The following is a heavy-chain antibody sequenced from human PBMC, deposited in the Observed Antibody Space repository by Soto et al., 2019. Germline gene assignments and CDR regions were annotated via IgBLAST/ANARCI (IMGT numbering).Heavy chain of an antibody. CDR2: SSAYNGNT. CDR3: ARERHNWNDVLPHYYYYGMDV. CDR1: GYTFTSDG. J-gene: IGHJ6*02. V-gene: IGHV1-18*04. D-gene: IGHD1-20*01. Sequence: GPSVKVPCKASGYTFTSDGISWARQAPGRALGWMGWSSAYNGNTNYAQKLQCRVTMTTDTFTRTANMELRSLRPDDTAVYYCARERHNWNDVLPHYYYYGMDVWGQGTTVTVSS.